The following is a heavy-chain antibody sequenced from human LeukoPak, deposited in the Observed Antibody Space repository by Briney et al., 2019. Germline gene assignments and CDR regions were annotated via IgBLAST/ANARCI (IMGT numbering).Heavy chain of an antibody. J-gene: IGHJ5*02. CDR2: ISGSGAST. V-gene: IGHV3-23*01. CDR3: AADQGYYDSSGYA. CDR1: GFTFSSYV. Sequence: PGGSLRLSCSASGFTFSSYVIAWVRQAPGKGLEWVSAISGSGASTYYAESVKGRVIISRDNSKNTLYLQVNSLRVEDTAVYYCAADQGYYDSSGYAWGQGTLVTVSS. D-gene: IGHD3-22*01.